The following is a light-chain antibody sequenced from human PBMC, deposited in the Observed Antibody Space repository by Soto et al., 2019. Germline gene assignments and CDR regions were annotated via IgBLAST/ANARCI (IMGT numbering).Light chain of an antibody. Sequence: QSVLTQPPSASGSPGQLVTITCSGTSSDVGEENYVSWYQQHPGKVPKLILYEVSKRPSGVPDRFSGSRSGNTASLTVSGLQAEDEADYYCSSFAGSPVVFGGGTKVTVL. CDR3: SSFAGSPVV. V-gene: IGLV2-8*01. CDR1: SSDVGEENY. J-gene: IGLJ2*01. CDR2: EVS.